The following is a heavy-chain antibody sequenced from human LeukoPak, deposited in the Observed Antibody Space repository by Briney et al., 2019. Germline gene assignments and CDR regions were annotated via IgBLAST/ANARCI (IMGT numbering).Heavy chain of an antibody. CDR2: IYSGGST. CDR3: ASSIVGATTDFDY. Sequence: PGGSLRLYCSASGFTVSSNYMSWVRQAPGKGLEWVSVIYSGGSTYYADSVKGRFTISRDNSKNTLYLQMNSLRAEDTAVYYCASSIVGATTDFDYWGQGTLVTVSS. V-gene: IGHV3-53*01. D-gene: IGHD1-26*01. J-gene: IGHJ4*02. CDR1: GFTVSSNY.